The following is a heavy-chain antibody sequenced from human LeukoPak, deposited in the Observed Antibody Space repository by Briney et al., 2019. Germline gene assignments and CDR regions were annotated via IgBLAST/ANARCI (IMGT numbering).Heavy chain of an antibody. V-gene: IGHV3-7*01. CDR2: INQNGGEK. CDR3: ANSVVAGSGGVDY. Sequence: GGSLRLSCADSGFTFSGYWMNWVRQAPGKGLEWVANINQNGGEKYYVDSVKGRFTISRDNGKNSLYLQMNSLRAEDTAVYYCANSVVAGSGGVDYWGQGTLVTVSS. CDR1: GFTFSGYW. D-gene: IGHD3-22*01. J-gene: IGHJ4*02.